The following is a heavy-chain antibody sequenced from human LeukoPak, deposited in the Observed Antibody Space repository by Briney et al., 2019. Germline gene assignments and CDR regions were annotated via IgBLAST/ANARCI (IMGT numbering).Heavy chain of an antibody. Sequence: PGGSLRLSCATSGFSFGSYAMSWVRQAPGKGLEWVSSISGSGMLTYYADSVKGRFTISRDNSKNTLYLQMSSLRAEDTGTFYCAKYYYDSGGGGNDAFDVWGQGTLVTVSS. J-gene: IGHJ3*01. D-gene: IGHD3-22*01. CDR2: ISGSGMLT. CDR1: GFSFGSYA. CDR3: AKYYYDSGGGGNDAFDV. V-gene: IGHV3-23*01.